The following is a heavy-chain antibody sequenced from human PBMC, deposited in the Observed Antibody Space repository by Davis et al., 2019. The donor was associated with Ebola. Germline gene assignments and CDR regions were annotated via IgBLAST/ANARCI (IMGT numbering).Heavy chain of an antibody. D-gene: IGHD6-19*01. V-gene: IGHV3-64D*06. Sequence: GESLKISCAASGFTFSSYAMHWVRQAPGKGLEYVSAISSNGGSTYYADSVKGRFTISRDNSKNTLYLQMSSLRAEDTAVYYCVKDRRQWLGYDYWGQGTLVTVSS. CDR3: VKDRRQWLGYDY. J-gene: IGHJ4*02. CDR1: GFTFSSYA. CDR2: ISSNGGST.